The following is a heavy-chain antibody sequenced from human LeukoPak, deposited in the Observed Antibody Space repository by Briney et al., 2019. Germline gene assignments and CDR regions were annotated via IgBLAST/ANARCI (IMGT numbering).Heavy chain of an antibody. J-gene: IGHJ2*01. CDR3: ARDYLDWYFDL. V-gene: IGHV3-33*01. CDR1: GFTFSSYG. CDR2: IWYDGSNK. Sequence: GGSLRLSCAASGFTFSSYGMHWVPQAPGKGLEWVAVIWYDGSNKYYADSVKGRFTISRDNSKNTLYLQMNSLRAEDTAVYYCARDYLDWYFDLWGRGTLVTVSS.